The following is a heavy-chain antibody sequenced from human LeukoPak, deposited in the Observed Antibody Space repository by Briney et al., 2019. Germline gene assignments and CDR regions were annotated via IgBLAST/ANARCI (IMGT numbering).Heavy chain of an antibody. D-gene: IGHD3-16*01. CDR1: GYSFSTYW. CDR2: IYPGDSDT. V-gene: IGHV5-51*01. Sequence: GESLKISCKGSGYSFSTYWIAWVRQMPGKGLEWMGIIYPGDSDTRYSPSFQGQVTISADKSISTAYLQWSSLKASDTAMYYCARLTARPNYYMDVWGKGTTVTVSS. CDR3: ARLTARPNYYMDV. J-gene: IGHJ6*03.